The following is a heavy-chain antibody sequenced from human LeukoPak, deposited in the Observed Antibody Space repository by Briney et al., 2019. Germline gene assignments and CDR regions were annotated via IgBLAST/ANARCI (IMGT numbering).Heavy chain of an antibody. D-gene: IGHD3-22*01. CDR2: INWNGGST. CDR1: GFTFDDYG. CDR3: ARNLMGYYDSSGHYY. Sequence: GGSLRLSCAASGFTFDDYGMSWVRQAPGKGLEWVSGINWNGGSTGYAGSVKGRFTISRDNAKNSLYLQMNSLRAEDTALYYCARNLMGYYDSSGHYYYGQGTLVTVSS. J-gene: IGHJ4*02. V-gene: IGHV3-20*04.